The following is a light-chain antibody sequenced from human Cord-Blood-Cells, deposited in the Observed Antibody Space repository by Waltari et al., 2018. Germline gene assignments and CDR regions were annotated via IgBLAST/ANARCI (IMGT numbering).Light chain of an antibody. CDR3: CSYAGSSTVV. V-gene: IGLV2-23*01. CDR1: SSDVGSYNL. J-gene: IGLJ2*01. CDR2: EGS. Sequence: QSALTQPASVSGSPGQSITISCTATSSDVGSYNLVSWYQQHPGKAPKLMIYEGSKRPSGVSNRFSGSKSGKTASLTISGLQAEDEADYYCCSYAGSSTVVFGGGTKLTVL.